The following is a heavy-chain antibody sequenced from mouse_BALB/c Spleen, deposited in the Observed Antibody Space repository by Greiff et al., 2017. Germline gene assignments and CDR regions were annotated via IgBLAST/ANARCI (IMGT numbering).Heavy chain of an antibody. J-gene: IGHJ3*01. D-gene: IGHD2-4*01. V-gene: IGHV2-9*02. CDR3: ARSTMITTGFAY. CDR2: IWAGGST. Sequence: VNVVESGPGLVAPSQSLSITCTVSGFSFTSYGVPWVRQPPGKGLEWLGVIWAGGSTNYNSALMSRLSISKDNSKSQVFLKMNSLQTDDTARYYCARSTMITTGFAYWGQGTLVTVSA. CDR1: GFSFTSYG.